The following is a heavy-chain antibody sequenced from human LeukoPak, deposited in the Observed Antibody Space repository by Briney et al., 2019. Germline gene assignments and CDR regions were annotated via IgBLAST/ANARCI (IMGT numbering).Heavy chain of an antibody. CDR2: LSGGGGAT. V-gene: IGHV3-23*01. Sequence: GGSLRLSCAASGFTFSIYAMTWVRQAPGKGLEWVSVLSGGGGATYYADSVKGRFTISRDNSKDTLYLQMNSLRDEDTAVYYCAKTARGVYGRFDYWGQGSLVTVSS. CDR3: AKTARGVYGRFDY. J-gene: IGHJ4*02. CDR1: GFTFSIYA. D-gene: IGHD3-10*01.